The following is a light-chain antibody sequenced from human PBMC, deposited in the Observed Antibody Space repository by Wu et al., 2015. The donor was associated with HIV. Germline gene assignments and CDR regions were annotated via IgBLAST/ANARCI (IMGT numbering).Light chain of an antibody. CDR2: GAS. V-gene: IGKV3-20*01. J-gene: IGKJ2*01. CDR3: QRYGSSSYT. Sequence: EIVLTQSPGTLSLSPGERATLSCRASQSVSSNYLAWYQQKPGQAPRLLIYGASSRATGIPDRFSGSGSGTDFSLTISRLEPEDFAVYYCQRYGSSSYTFGQGTKLE. CDR1: QSVSSNY.